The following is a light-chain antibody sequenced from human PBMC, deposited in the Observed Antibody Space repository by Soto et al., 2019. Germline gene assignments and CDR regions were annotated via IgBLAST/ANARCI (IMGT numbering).Light chain of an antibody. CDR2: EVS. Sequence: QSVLTHPASVSGSPGQSITVSCTGTSSDVGGYNSVSWYQQHPGKPPKLIIYEVSNRPSGVSDRFSGSKSGNTASLTISGLQAEEEADYYCSSYTSTSSYVFATGTKVTVL. CDR3: SSYTSTSSYV. CDR1: SSDVGGYNS. V-gene: IGLV2-14*03. J-gene: IGLJ1*01.